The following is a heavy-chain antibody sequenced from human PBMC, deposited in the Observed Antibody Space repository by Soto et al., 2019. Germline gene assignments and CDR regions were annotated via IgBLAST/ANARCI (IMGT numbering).Heavy chain of an antibody. CDR2: MNPSSANT. Sequence: QVQLVQSGAEVKESGASVKVSCKASRYTFISYDINWVRQAPGQGLEWMGWMNPSSANTGYAQKFQGRISMTRNTSMTTAYMELNSLTSEDTAVYYCTRGQEVWWNAGPLGLHGLDVWGQGTTVTVSS. CDR3: TRGQEVWWNAGPLGLHGLDV. J-gene: IGHJ6*02. D-gene: IGHD3-16*01. V-gene: IGHV1-8*01. CDR1: RYTFISYD.